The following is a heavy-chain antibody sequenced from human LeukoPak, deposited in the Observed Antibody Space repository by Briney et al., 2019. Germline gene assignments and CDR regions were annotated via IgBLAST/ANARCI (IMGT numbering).Heavy chain of an antibody. J-gene: IGHJ5*02. Sequence: GGSLRLSCAASGFSFSSFAMTWVRQAPGKGLEWVSSITGGHYATYNTDSVKGRFTISRDNAKNTLYLQMNSLGADDTAIYYCTKDPNGDYIGAFDPWGQGTLVTVSS. CDR2: ITGGHYAT. V-gene: IGHV3-23*01. D-gene: IGHD4-17*01. CDR3: TKDPNGDYIGAFDP. CDR1: GFSFSSFA.